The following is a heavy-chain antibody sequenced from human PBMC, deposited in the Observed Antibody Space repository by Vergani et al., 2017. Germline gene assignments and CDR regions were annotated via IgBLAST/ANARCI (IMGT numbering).Heavy chain of an antibody. CDR2: IYHSGST. CDR1: GYSISSGYY. V-gene: IGHV4-38-2*01. Sequence: QVQLQESGPGLVKPSETLSLTCVASGYSISSGYYWGWIRQPPGKGLEWIGSIYHSGSTYYNPSLKGRVTISVATSKNKFSLKLSTVTAADTAAYYCARQAGRAVAPRKIYCFDYWGQGTLVTVSS. J-gene: IGHJ4*02. D-gene: IGHD6-19*01. CDR3: ARQAGRAVAPRKIYCFDY.